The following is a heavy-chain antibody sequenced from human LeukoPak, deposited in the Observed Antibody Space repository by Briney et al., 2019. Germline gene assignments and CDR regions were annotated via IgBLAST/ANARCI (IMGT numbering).Heavy chain of an antibody. J-gene: IGHJ4*02. CDR3: ATAAEIYGGYSFDY. V-gene: IGHV1-46*01. Sequence: GASVKVSCKASGYTFTSYYMHWVRQAPGQGLEWMGIINPSGGSTSYAQKFQGRVTMTEDTSTDTAYMELSSLRSEDTAVYYCATAAEIYGGYSFDYWGQGTLVTVSS. CDR1: GYTFTSYY. CDR2: INPSGGST. D-gene: IGHD5-12*01.